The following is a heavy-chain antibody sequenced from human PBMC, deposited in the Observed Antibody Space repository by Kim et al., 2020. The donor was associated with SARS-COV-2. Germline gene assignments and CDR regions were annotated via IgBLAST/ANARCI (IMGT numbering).Heavy chain of an antibody. CDR1: GGSISSSYYY. D-gene: IGHD5-12*01. Sequence: SETLSLTCTVSGGSISSSYYYWGWIRQPPGKGLEWIGSIFYSGSTHYNPSLKSRVTLSVDTSKSQFSLKLSSVTAADTAVYYCARHTRGGIIVAMPTWFDPWGQGTLVTVSS. V-gene: IGHV4-39*01. J-gene: IGHJ5*02. CDR2: IFYSGST. CDR3: ARHTRGGIIVAMPTWFDP.